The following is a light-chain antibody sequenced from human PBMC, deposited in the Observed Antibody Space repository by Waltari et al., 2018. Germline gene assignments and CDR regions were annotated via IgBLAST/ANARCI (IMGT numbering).Light chain of an antibody. J-gene: IGKJ4*01. CDR1: QSVKNN. CDR2: KAS. CDR3: QEYDSLPVT. Sequence: DIQMTQSPSSLSASVGDRVTITCRASQSVKNNLAWYQQAPGKAPKVLIHKASRLESGAPSRFSGSGYGTEFTLTISSLQLDDFATYYCQEYDSLPVTFGGGTKVEI. V-gene: IGKV1-5*03.